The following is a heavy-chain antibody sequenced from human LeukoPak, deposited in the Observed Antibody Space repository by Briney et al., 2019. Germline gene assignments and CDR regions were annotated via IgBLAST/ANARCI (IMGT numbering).Heavy chain of an antibody. CDR2: INPNTGGT. Sequence: ASVNVSCKASGYIFTGYYLHWVRQAPGQGPEWMGWINPNTGGTLYAEKFQGRVTVTTDTSISTAYMELRSLTLDDTAVYYCARDLRGGQLLQRFDPWGQGTLVTVSS. CDR3: ARDLRGGQLLQRFDP. J-gene: IGHJ5*02. CDR1: GYIFTGYY. V-gene: IGHV1-2*02. D-gene: IGHD3-22*01.